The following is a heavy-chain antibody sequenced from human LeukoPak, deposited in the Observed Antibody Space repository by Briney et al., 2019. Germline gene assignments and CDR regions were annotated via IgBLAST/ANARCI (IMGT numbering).Heavy chain of an antibody. J-gene: IGHJ3*02. CDR3: ARADALRVTTYTEAFDI. Sequence: PGGSLRLSCAASGFTVSSNYMSWVRQAPGKGLEWVSVIYSGGSTYYADSVKGRFTISRDNSKNTLYLQMNSLRAEDTAVYYCARADALRVTTYTEAFDIWGQGTMVTVSS. CDR2: IYSGGST. CDR1: GFTVSSNY. V-gene: IGHV3-66*01. D-gene: IGHD4-17*01.